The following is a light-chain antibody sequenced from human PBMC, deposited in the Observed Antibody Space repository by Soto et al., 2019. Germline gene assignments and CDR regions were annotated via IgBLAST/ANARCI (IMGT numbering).Light chain of an antibody. CDR3: RSYTSSSTLVV. CDR1: SSDVGGYNY. CDR2: DVS. J-gene: IGLJ2*01. V-gene: IGLV2-14*01. Sequence: QSALTQPASVSGSPGQSITISCTGTSSDVGGYNYVSWYQQHPGKAPKRMIYDVSNRPSGVSNRFSGSKSGNTASLTISGLQAEDEADYYCRSYTSSSTLVVFGGGTKLTFL.